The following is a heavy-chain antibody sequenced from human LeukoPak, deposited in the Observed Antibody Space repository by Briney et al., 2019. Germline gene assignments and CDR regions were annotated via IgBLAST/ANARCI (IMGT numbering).Heavy chain of an antibody. V-gene: IGHV1-46*01. CDR2: INPSGGST. D-gene: IGHD5-18*01. Sequence: ASVKVSCKASGYTFTSYYMHWVRQAPGQGLEWMGIINPSGGSTSYAQKFQGRVTITADKSTSTAYMELSSLRSEDTAVYYCARGIGGSYGLKYYYYYYTDVWGKGTTVTVSS. CDR1: GYTFTSYY. CDR3: ARGIGGSYGLKYYYYYYTDV. J-gene: IGHJ6*03.